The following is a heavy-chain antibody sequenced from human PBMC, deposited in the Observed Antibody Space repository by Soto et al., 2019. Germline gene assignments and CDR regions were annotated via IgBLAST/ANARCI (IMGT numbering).Heavy chain of an antibody. CDR2: ISSSGSQV. CDR1: TFNLTKYS. D-gene: IGHD6-19*01. CDR3: AGDDLEKQWLRRNNYSGMDF. V-gene: IGHV3-21*06. Sequence: EVPLVESGGGLVKPGGSLRLSCAAATFNLTKYSMNWVRQAPGKGLEWVSFISSSGSQVYYAVSLKGRFTISRDNAKSTLTRQMTSLRAEETAIYYCAGDDLEKQWLRRNNYSGMDFWGQGTTVIVSS. J-gene: IGHJ6*02.